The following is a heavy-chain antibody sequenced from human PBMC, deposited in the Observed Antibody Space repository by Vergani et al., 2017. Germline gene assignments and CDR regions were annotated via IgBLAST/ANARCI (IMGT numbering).Heavy chain of an antibody. CDR2: VSHSGDT. D-gene: IGHD3-22*01. CDR3: ARRSSSYYFDI. V-gene: IGHV4-38-2*01. J-gene: IGHJ5*02. CDR1: GDPISSGNN. Sequence: QVNLQESAPELLNPSETLSLTCAVSGDPISSGNNWAWIRQPPGKGLKWISSVSHSGDTYFNPSLKGRVPISMDTSKNYFFLTLSSVTAADTAMYYCARRSSSYYFDIWGQGVLITVSS.